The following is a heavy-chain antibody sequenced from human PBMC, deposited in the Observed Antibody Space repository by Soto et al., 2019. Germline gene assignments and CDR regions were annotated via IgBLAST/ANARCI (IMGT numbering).Heavy chain of an antibody. CDR2: IYYSGST. J-gene: IGHJ6*02. CDR3: ARDLVFLTGDPPAGRYGMDV. D-gene: IGHD3-9*01. CDR1: GGSISSYY. V-gene: IGHV4-59*01. Sequence: SETLSLTCTVSGGSISSYYWSWIRQPPGKGLEWIGYIYYSGSTNYNPSLKSRVTISVDTSKNQFSLKLSSVTAADTAVYYCARDLVFLTGDPPAGRYGMDVWGQGTTVTVSS.